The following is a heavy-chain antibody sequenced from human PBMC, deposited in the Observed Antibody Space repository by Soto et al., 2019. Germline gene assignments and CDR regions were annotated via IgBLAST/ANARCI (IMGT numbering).Heavy chain of an antibody. D-gene: IGHD3-3*01. V-gene: IGHV4-34*01. Sequence: SETLSPTCAVYCGSSSGYYWSVIRQPPGKWLEWIGEINHSGSTNYNPSLKSRVTISVDTSKNQFSLKLSSVTAADTAVYYCARDRDFWSGYYILYYYYGMDVWGQGTTVT. CDR2: INHSGST. CDR3: ARDRDFWSGYYILYYYYGMDV. CDR1: CGSSSGYY. J-gene: IGHJ6*02.